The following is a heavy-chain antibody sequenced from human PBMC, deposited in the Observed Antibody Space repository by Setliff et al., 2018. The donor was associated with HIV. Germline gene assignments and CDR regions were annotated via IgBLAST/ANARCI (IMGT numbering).Heavy chain of an antibody. CDR1: GFTVSSYW. CDR3: VKVSRGTVVRGVILVGYFDY. Sequence: GGSLRLSCAASGFTVSSYWMHWVRQIPGKGLVGISRIHSDGSSTTYADSVKGRFTISRDDAQNTLYLQMNSLRVEDTAVYYCVKVSRGTVVRGVILVGYFDYWGQGTLVTVSS. CDR2: IHSDGSST. V-gene: IGHV3-74*01. D-gene: IGHD3-10*02. J-gene: IGHJ4*02.